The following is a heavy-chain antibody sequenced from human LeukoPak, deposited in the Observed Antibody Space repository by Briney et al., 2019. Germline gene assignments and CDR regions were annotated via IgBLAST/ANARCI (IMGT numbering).Heavy chain of an antibody. CDR3: VKDRAALDS. D-gene: IGHD6-13*01. V-gene: IGHV3-21*01. CDR1: GFTFSSYS. CDR2: ISSSSSSYI. Sequence: PGGSLRLSCAASGFTFSSYSMNWVRQAPGKGLEWVSSISSSSSSYIYYADSVKGRFTISRDSSKNTLYLQMNSLRGEDTAVYYCVKDRAALDSWGQGTLVTVSS. J-gene: IGHJ4*02.